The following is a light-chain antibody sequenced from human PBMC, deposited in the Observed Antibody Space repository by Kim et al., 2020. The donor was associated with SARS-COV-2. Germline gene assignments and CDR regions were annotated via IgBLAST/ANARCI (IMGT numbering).Light chain of an antibody. J-gene: IGKJ2*01. Sequence: EIVLTQSPGTLSLSPGERATLSCRASQSVSSSYLAWYQQKPGQAPRLLIYGASSRATGIPDRFSGSGSGTDFTLTISRLGPEDFAVYYCQQYGSSPETFGQGTKLEI. V-gene: IGKV3-20*01. CDR2: GAS. CDR1: QSVSSSY. CDR3: QQYGSSPET.